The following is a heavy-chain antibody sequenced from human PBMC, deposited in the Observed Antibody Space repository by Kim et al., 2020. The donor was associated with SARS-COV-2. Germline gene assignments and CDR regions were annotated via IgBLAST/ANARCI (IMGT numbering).Heavy chain of an antibody. V-gene: IGHV3-30-3*01. CDR2: ISYDGSNK. CDR1: GFTFSSYA. D-gene: IGHD5-18*01. J-gene: IGHJ4*02. CDR3: ARVVDGGYSYGLDY. Sequence: GGSLRLSCAASGFTFSSYAMHWVRQAPGKGLEWVAVISYDGSNKYYADSVKGRFTISRDNSKNTLYLQMNSLRAEDTAVYYCARVVDGGYSYGLDYWGQGTLVTVSS.